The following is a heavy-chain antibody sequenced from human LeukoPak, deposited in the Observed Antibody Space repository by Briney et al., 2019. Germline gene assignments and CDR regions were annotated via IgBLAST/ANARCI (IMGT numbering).Heavy chain of an antibody. J-gene: IGHJ4*02. Sequence: PGRSLRLSCAASGFTFSSYGMHWVRQAPGKGLEWVAVISYDGSNKYYADSVKGRFTISRDNSKNTLYLQMNSLRAEDTAVYYCAKVLASGGYYDSSGYPEPDYWGQGTLVTVSS. V-gene: IGHV3-30*18. D-gene: IGHD3-22*01. CDR2: ISYDGSNK. CDR3: AKVLASGGYYDSSGYPEPDY. CDR1: GFTFSSYG.